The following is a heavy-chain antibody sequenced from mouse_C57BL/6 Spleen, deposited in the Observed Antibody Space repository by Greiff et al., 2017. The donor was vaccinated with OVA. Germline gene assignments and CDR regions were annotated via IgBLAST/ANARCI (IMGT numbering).Heavy chain of an antibody. J-gene: IGHJ2*01. CDR1: GFSLPCYC. CDR3: AKHFYGIFDY. D-gene: IGHD1-1*01. Sequence: VKLQESGPGLVAPSQSLSITCTVPGFSLPCYCVSWVRQPPGKGLEWLGVIWGDGSTHFHSALISRLSISKDNSKSQVFIKLNSLQTDDTATYYCAKHFYGIFDYWGQGTTLTVSS. CDR2: IWGDGST. V-gene: IGHV2-3*01.